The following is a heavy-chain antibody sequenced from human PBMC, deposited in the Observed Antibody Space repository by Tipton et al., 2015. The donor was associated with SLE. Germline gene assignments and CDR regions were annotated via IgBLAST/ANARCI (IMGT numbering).Heavy chain of an antibody. Sequence: LRLSCAVYGGSFSGYSWSWIRQPPGKGLEWIGEINHSGSTNYNPSLKSRVTISVDTSKNQFSLKPSSVTAADTAVYYCAREPVYYYYYMDVWGKGTTVTVSS. V-gene: IGHV4-34*01. J-gene: IGHJ6*03. CDR1: GGSFSGYS. CDR2: INHSGST. CDR3: AREPVYYYYYMDV.